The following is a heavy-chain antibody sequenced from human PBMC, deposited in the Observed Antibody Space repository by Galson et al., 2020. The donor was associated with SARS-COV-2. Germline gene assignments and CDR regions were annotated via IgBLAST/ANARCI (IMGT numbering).Heavy chain of an antibody. J-gene: IGHJ4*02. CDR1: GFTFSTYA. D-gene: IGHD3-22*01. V-gene: IGHV3-64*01. CDR3: ASASTSGYYDY. CDR2: ITSDGGTT. Sequence: GGSLRLSCTASGFTFSTYAMHWVRQAPGKGLEYVSAITSDGGTTYYANSVKGRFTISRDNSKYTLYLQMGSLRADDMAVYYCASASTSGYYDYWGQGTLVTVSS.